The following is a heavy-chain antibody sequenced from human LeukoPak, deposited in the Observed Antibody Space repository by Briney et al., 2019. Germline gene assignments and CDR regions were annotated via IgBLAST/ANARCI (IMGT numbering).Heavy chain of an antibody. D-gene: IGHD1-20*01. J-gene: IGHJ5*02. V-gene: IGHV4-34*01. CDR1: GGSFSDYY. CDR2: INHSGST. Sequence: PSETLSLTCAVYGGSFSDYYWSWIRQPPGKGLEWIGEINHSGSTDYNPSLKSRVTISIDKSKNHFSLKLTSVTAADTAIYYCARDSYNWNVDAFDPWGQGTLVTVSS. CDR3: ARDSYNWNVDAFDP.